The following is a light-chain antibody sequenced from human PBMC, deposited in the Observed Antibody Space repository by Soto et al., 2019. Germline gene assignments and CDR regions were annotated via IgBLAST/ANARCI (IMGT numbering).Light chain of an antibody. V-gene: IGLV2-14*01. J-gene: IGLJ1*01. CDR3: NSYTTSTTYV. CDR2: AVN. Sequence: QSVLTQPASVSGSPGQSITISCTGTSSDVGGYNYVSWYQQHPGKAPKLMIYAVNNRPSGVSNRFSGSKSGNVASLTISGLQAEDEADYYCNSYTTSTTYVFGAGTKLTVL. CDR1: SSDVGGYNY.